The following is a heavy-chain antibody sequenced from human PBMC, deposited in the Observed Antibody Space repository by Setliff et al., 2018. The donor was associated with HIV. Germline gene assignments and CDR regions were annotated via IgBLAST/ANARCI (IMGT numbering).Heavy chain of an antibody. Sequence: ASVKVSCKASGYTFTSYIMDWVRQAPGQGLEWMGWISAYNGNTKYAQKFQGRVTMTTDTSTSTAYMELRSLRSDDTAVYYCARSRYDSGGYPDAFDIWGQGTMVTVSS. CDR2: ISAYNGNT. D-gene: IGHD3-22*01. CDR1: GYTFTSYI. J-gene: IGHJ3*02. V-gene: IGHV1-18*01. CDR3: ARSRYDSGGYPDAFDI.